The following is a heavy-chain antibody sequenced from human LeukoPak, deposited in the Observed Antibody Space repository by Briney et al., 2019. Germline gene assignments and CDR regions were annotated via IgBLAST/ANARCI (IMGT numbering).Heavy chain of an antibody. CDR1: GYTFTGYY. Sequence: GASVKVSCKASGYTFTGYYMHWVRQAPGQGLEWMGWINPNSGGTNYAQKFQGRVTMTRDTSISTAYMELSRLRSEDTAVYYCARDTVTTHYYYYYYMDVWGKGTTVTISS. CDR3: ARDTVTTHYYYYYYMDV. D-gene: IGHD4-17*01. CDR2: INPNSGGT. J-gene: IGHJ6*03. V-gene: IGHV1-2*02.